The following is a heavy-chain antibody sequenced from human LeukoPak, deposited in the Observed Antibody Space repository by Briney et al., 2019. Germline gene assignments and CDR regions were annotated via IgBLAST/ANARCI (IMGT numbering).Heavy chain of an antibody. Sequence: PGGSLRLSCAASGFTFDDYGMSWVRQAPGKGLEWVSGINWNGGSTGYADSVKGRFTISRDNAKNSLYLRMNSLRAEDTALYYCARDGDYYYYYMDVWGKGTTVTVSS. CDR3: ARDGDYYYYYMDV. V-gene: IGHV3-20*04. D-gene: IGHD3-10*01. CDR1: GFTFDDYG. CDR2: INWNGGST. J-gene: IGHJ6*03.